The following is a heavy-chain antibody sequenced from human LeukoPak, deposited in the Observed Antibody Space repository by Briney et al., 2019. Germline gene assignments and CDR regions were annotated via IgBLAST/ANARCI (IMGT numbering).Heavy chain of an antibody. V-gene: IGHV1-24*01. CDR2: FDPEDGET. D-gene: IGHD3-22*01. CDR1: GYTLTELS. CDR3: ATLKSYYYDSSGYSFNWFDP. Sequence: ASVKVSCKVSGYTLTELSMHWVRQAPGKGLEWMGGFDPEDGETIYAQKFQGRVTMTEDTSTDTAYMELSSLRSEDTAVYYCATLKSYYYDSSGYSFNWFDPWGQGTLVTVSS. J-gene: IGHJ5*02.